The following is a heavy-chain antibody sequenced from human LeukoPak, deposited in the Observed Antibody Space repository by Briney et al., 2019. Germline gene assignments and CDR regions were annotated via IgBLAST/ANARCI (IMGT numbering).Heavy chain of an antibody. J-gene: IGHJ6*02. CDR2: MNPNSGNT. CDR3: ARDNRERPSGYIPYYYYGMDV. Sequence: ASVKVSCKASGYTFTSYDINWVRQATGQGLEWMGWMNPNSGNTGYAQKFQGRVTMTRNTSISTAYMELSSLRSDDTAVYYCARDNRERPSGYIPYYYYGMDVWGQGTTVTVSS. CDR1: GYTFTSYD. V-gene: IGHV1-8*01. D-gene: IGHD5-12*01.